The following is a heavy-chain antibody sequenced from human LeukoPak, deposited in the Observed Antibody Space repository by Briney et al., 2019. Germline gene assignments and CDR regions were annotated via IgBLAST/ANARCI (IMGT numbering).Heavy chain of an antibody. V-gene: IGHV4-31*03. D-gene: IGHD4-17*01. CDR2: IYYSGST. CDR3: ARTTVTTYYFDY. Sequence: SQTLSLTCTVSGGSISSGGYYWSWIRQHPGKGLEWIGYIYYSGSTYYNPSLKSRVTISVDTSKNQFSLKLSSVTAADTAVYYCARTTVTTYYFDYWGLGTLVTVSS. J-gene: IGHJ4*02. CDR1: GGSISSGGYY.